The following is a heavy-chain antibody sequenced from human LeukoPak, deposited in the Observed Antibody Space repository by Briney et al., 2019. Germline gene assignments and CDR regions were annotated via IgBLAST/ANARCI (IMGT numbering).Heavy chain of an antibody. D-gene: IGHD1-7*01. J-gene: IGHJ4*02. CDR2: ISWNSGSI. CDR3: TRLSGDNWNYGGNFDS. V-gene: IGHV3-9*03. Sequence: QPGRSLRLSCAASGFTFDDYAMHWVRQAPGKGLEWVSGISWNSGSIGYADSVKGRFTISRDNAKNSLYLQMNSLRAEDMALYYCTRLSGDNWNYGGNFDSWGQGTLVTVSS. CDR1: GFTFDDYA.